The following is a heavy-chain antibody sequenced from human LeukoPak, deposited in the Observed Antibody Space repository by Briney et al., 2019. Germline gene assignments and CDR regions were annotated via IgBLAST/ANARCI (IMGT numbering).Heavy chain of an antibody. D-gene: IGHD5-18*01. V-gene: IGHV3-53*01. CDR1: GYTVSSNY. CDR3: AREIIQLPGYFDY. J-gene: IGHJ4*02. CDR2: IYSGGST. Sequence: PGGSLRLSCADSGYTVSSNYMSWVRQAPGKGLEWVSVIYSGGSTYYADSVKGRFTISRDNSKNTLYLQMNSLRAEDTAVYYCAREIIQLPGYFDYWGQGSLVTVSS.